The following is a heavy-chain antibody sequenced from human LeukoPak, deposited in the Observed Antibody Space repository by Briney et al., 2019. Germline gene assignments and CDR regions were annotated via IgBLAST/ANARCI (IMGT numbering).Heavy chain of an antibody. D-gene: IGHD6-19*01. CDR2: FNSYNGNT. CDR3: ARPRGQWLETGRVVYYFDY. Sequence: ASVKISYKASGYTFSSYGITWVRQAPGQGLEWMGWFNSYNGNTNYAQKLQGRVTMTTDTSTSTAYMELRSLTSDDTAVYYCARPRGQWLETGRVVYYFDYWGQGTLVTVSS. V-gene: IGHV1-18*01. J-gene: IGHJ4*02. CDR1: GYTFSSYG.